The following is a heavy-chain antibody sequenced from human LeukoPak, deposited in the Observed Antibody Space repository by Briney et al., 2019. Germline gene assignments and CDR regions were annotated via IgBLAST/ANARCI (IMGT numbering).Heavy chain of an antibody. CDR2: IYHSGNT. Sequence: PSETLSLXCTVSGYSISTGYYWGWIRQPPGKGLEWIGSIYHSGNTYYNPSLKTRVTISIDTSKNQFSLNLSSVTAADTAVYYCARESTNQYYFDYWGQGTLVTASS. D-gene: IGHD1-14*01. CDR3: ARESTNQYYFDY. V-gene: IGHV4-38-2*02. CDR1: GYSISTGYY. J-gene: IGHJ4*02.